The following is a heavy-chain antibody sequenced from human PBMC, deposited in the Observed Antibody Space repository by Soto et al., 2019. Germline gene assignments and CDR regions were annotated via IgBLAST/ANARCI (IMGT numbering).Heavy chain of an antibody. CDR2: IYHSGST. CDR3: ARDPTGTTSSWFDP. V-gene: IGHV4-38-2*02. J-gene: IGHJ5*02. D-gene: IGHD1-7*01. CDR1: VYSISSCYY. Sequence: SEPLSLPCAVSVYSISSCYYCGCIRQPPGKGLEWIGSIYHSGSTYYNPSLKSRVTISVDTSKNQFSLKLSSVTAADTAVYYCARDPTGTTSSWFDPWGQGTLVTVSS.